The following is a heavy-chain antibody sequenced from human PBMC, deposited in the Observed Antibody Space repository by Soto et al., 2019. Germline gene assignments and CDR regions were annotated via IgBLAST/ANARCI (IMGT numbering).Heavy chain of an antibody. Sequence: QVQLVQSGAEVKKPGASVKVSCKASGYTFTGYYMHWVRQAPGQGLEWMGWINPNSGGTNYAQEFQGWVTMTRDTSISTAYMELSRLRSDDTAVYYCARSPTYGSGSYSPYYYYYMDVWGKGTTVTVSS. CDR2: INPNSGGT. CDR3: ARSPTYGSGSYSPYYYYYMDV. J-gene: IGHJ6*03. V-gene: IGHV1-2*04. D-gene: IGHD3-10*01. CDR1: GYTFTGYY.